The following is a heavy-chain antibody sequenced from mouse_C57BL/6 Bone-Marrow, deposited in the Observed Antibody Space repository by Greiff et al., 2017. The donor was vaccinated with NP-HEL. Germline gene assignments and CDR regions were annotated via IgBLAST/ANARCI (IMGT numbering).Heavy chain of an antibody. J-gene: IGHJ1*03. CDR3: AREGTTGGYWYFDV. V-gene: IGHV1-81*01. D-gene: IGHD1-1*01. CDR1: GYTFTSYG. CDR2: IYPRSGNT. Sequence: QVQLKQSGAELARPGASVKLSCKASGYTFTSYGISWVKQRPGQGLEWIGEIYPRSGNTYYNEKFKGKATLTADKSSSTAYMELRSLTSEDSAVYFCAREGTTGGYWYFDVWGTGTTVTVSS.